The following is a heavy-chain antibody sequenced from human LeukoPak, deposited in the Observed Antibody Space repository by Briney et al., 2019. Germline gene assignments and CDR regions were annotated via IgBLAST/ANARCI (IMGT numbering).Heavy chain of an antibody. D-gene: IGHD6-13*01. CDR2: IKSKTAGEIT. J-gene: IGHJ4*02. CDR1: GLNFNNAW. V-gene: IGHV3-15*05. CDR3: TTGGSGTGPLDY. Sequence: KPGGSLRLSCAASGLNFNNAWMSWVRQAPGKGLEWVGRIKSKTAGEITDYAAPVKGRFTISRDDSENTLYLKMNSVKTEDIGVYYCTTGGSGTGPLDYWGQGTLVTVSS.